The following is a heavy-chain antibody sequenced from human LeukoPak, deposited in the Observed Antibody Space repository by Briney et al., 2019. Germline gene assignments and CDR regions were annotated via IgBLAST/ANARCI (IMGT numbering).Heavy chain of an antibody. J-gene: IGHJ4*02. D-gene: IGHD3-22*01. CDR1: GFTFSSYE. V-gene: IGHV3-48*03. CDR2: ISSSGSTI. Sequence: GGSLRLSCAASGFTFSSYEMNWVRQAPRKGLEWVSYISSSGSTIYYADSVKGRFTISRDNAKNSLYLQMNSLRAEDTAVYYCAKDPYTYYYDSSGYTFDYWGQGTLVTVSS. CDR3: AKDPYTYYYDSSGYTFDY.